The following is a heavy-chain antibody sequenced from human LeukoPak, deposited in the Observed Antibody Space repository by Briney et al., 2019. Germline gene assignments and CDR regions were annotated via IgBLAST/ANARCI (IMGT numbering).Heavy chain of an antibody. CDR3: ARHYSGSYSPFDY. J-gene: IGHJ4*02. CDR2: FYTSGSH. V-gene: IGHV4-59*08. Sequence: AEPLSLTCTVCVASISSYYWSWIREPPGRGVEGIGFFYTSGSHNYNPSLKSRVTISEDTSKNQFTSKNRCSLKLSSVTAADTAVYYCARHYSGSYSPFDYWGQGTLVTVSS. D-gene: IGHD1-26*01. CDR1: VASISSYY.